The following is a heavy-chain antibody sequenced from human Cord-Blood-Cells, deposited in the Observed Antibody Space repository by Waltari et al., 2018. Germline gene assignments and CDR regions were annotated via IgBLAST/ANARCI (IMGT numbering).Heavy chain of an antibody. D-gene: IGHD2-2*01. CDR2: IYTSGRT. CDR1: GGSISSYY. CDR3: TRDLGIVGVPAANPNWYCDL. Sequence: QVQLQESGPGLVTPSETLSLTCTASGGSISSYYWRRIRPPAGKGPGWIGRIYTSGRTNDNPSLQSRVTMSVDTSKNQFALKLSAVTAADTAVYYCTRDLGIVGVPAANPNWYCDLWGRGTLVTVSS. V-gene: IGHV4-4*07. J-gene: IGHJ2*01.